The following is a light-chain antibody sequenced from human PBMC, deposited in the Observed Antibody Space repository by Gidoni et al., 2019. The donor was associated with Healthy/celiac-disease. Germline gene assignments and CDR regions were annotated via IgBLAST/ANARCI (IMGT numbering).Light chain of an antibody. CDR1: QSVSSN. Sequence: ELVITQSPATLSVSPGERATLSCRASQSVSSNLAWYQQKPGQAPRLLIYGASTRATGIPARFSGSGSGTEFTLTISSLQSEDFAVYYCQKYNNWPPWTFGQGTKVEIK. CDR2: GAS. CDR3: QKYNNWPPWT. J-gene: IGKJ1*01. V-gene: IGKV3-15*01.